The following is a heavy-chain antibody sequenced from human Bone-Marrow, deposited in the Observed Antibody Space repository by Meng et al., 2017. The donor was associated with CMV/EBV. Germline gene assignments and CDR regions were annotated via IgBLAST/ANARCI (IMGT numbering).Heavy chain of an antibody. Sequence: GGSLRLSCAASGFTFSSYWMSWVRQAPGKGLEWVANIKQDGSEKYYVDSVKGRFTISRDNAKNSLYLQMHSLRAEDTAVYYCARDRVHCSSTNCRRYYFDYWGQGTLVTVSS. D-gene: IGHD2-2*01. J-gene: IGHJ4*02. CDR2: IKQDGSEK. CDR1: GFTFSSYW. V-gene: IGHV3-7*01. CDR3: ARDRVHCSSTNCRRYYFDY.